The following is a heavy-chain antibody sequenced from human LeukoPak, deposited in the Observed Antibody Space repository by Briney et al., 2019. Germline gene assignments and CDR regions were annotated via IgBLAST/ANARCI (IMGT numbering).Heavy chain of an antibody. CDR2: INPNSGGT. J-gene: IGHJ4*02. D-gene: IGHD5-24*01. Sequence: ASVKVSCKASGYTFTGYYMHWVRQAPGQGLEWMGWINPNSGGTNYAQKFQGRVTMTRDTSISTAYMELSRLRSDDTAVYYCARTKDGYSEDFDYWGQGTLVTVSS. CDR1: GYTFTGYY. V-gene: IGHV1-2*02. CDR3: ARTKDGYSEDFDY.